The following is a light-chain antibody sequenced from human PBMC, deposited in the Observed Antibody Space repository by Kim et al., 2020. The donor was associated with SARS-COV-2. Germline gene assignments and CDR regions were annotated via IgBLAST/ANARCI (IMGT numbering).Light chain of an antibody. Sequence: GQRVTISCSGSSSNIGRNTVNWYQQLPGTAPKHLIYSNNQRPSGVPDRFSGSKAGTSASLAISGLQSEDEADYYCAAWDDSLNGYVFGTGTKVTVL. CDR1: SSNIGRNT. CDR2: SNN. V-gene: IGLV1-44*01. CDR3: AAWDDSLNGYV. J-gene: IGLJ1*01.